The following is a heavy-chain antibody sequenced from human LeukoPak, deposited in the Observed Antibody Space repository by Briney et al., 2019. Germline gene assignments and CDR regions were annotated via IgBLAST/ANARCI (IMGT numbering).Heavy chain of an antibody. CDR2: IYHTGTS. Sequence: PSETLSLTCAVSGASIRSGNWWSWVRQPPGKGLEWIGEIYHTGTSDYNLSLKSRVTISVDKSKNQVSLKLTSVTAADTAVYYCARYRAFDIWGQGTMVTVSS. CDR1: GASIRSGNW. J-gene: IGHJ3*02. V-gene: IGHV4-4*02. CDR3: ARYRAFDI.